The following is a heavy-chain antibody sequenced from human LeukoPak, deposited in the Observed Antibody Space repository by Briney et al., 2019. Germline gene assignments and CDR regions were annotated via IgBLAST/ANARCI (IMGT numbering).Heavy chain of an antibody. J-gene: IGHJ5*01. Sequence: GGSLRLSCAASGFTFSSYGMSWVRQAPGKGLEWVATIKQDESEKYYVDSVKGRFTISRDNAKNSLYLQMNSLRAEDTAVYYCARPYSISWELDSWGQGTLVTVSS. CDR1: GFTFSSYG. D-gene: IGHD6-13*01. V-gene: IGHV3-7*01. CDR2: IKQDESEK. CDR3: ARPYSISWELDS.